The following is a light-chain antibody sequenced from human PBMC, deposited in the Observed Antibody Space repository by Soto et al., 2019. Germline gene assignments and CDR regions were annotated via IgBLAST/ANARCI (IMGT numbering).Light chain of an antibody. CDR2: EVT. J-gene: IGLJ1*01. CDR1: FSDVGGYDY. CDR3: SPHTSGSTRV. Sequence: QSALTQPASVSGSPGQSIASSCTGTFSDVGGYDYVSWYQQHPDKAPKLMIYEVTKRPSGVSHRFSGSKSGNSASLTISGLHPEDEAAYYCSPHTSGSTRVFGSGTKLTVL. V-gene: IGLV2-14*01.